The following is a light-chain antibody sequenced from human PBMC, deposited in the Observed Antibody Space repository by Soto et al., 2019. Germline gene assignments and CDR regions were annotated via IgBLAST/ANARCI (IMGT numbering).Light chain of an antibody. Sequence: QSVLTQPASVSGSPGQSITISCTGTSSDVGSYNLVSWYQQHPGKAPKLMIYEGSKRPSGVSNRFSGSKSGNTASLTISGLQAEDEADYYCCSSAGSSTVGVFGGGTKLTVL. CDR3: CSSAGSSTVGV. V-gene: IGLV2-23*03. CDR2: EGS. CDR1: SSDVGSYNL. J-gene: IGLJ2*01.